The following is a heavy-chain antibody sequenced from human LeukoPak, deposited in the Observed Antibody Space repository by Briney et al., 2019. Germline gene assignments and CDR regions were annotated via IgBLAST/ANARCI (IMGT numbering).Heavy chain of an antibody. V-gene: IGHV1-8*01. CDR1: GYTFTSYD. Sequence: ASVKVFCKASGYTFTSYDINWVRQATGQGLEWMGWMNPNSGNTGYAQKFQGRVTMTRNTSISTAYMELSSLRSEDTAVYYCARRTYYYGSGSYYNARQFGYWGQGTLVTVSS. D-gene: IGHD3-10*01. CDR2: MNPNSGNT. J-gene: IGHJ4*02. CDR3: ARRTYYYGSGSYYNARQFGY.